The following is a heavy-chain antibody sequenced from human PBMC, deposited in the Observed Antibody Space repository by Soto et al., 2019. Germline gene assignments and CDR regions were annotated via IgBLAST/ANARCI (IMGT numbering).Heavy chain of an antibody. CDR3: AGHKSGSDWLDP. D-gene: IGHD2-15*01. CDR1: GGSISDISYC. CDR2: MFYSGAT. Sequence: SETLSLTCTVSGGSISDISYCWGWIRQPPGKGLQWIGCMFYSGATYYNPSLKNRVTLSVDTSNNEFSLKLVSVTAPDTAVYYCAGHKSGSDWLDPWGQGTLVTVS. V-gene: IGHV4-39*01. J-gene: IGHJ5*02.